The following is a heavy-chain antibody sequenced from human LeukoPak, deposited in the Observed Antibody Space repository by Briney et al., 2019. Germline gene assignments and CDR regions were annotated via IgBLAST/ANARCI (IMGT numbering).Heavy chain of an antibody. CDR1: GYTFTSYG. V-gene: IGHV1-18*01. CDR2: ISAYNGNT. J-gene: IGHJ6*02. D-gene: IGHD2-21*01. CDR3: ARDLLSYGMDV. Sequence: ASVTVSFKASGYTFTSYGISWVRQAPGQGLEWMGWISAYNGNTNYAQKLQGRVTMTTDTSTSTAYMELRSLRSDGTAVYYCARDLLSYGMDVWGQGTTVTVSS.